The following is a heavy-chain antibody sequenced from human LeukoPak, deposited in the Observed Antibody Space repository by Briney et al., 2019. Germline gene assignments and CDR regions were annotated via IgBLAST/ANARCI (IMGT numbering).Heavy chain of an antibody. J-gene: IGHJ4*02. CDR1: EXTFSVYW. CDR2: IKEDGSDK. V-gene: IGHV3-7*05. D-gene: IGHD3-10*01. CDR3: VRDGIRDIPGIITIRYDF. Sequence: GGSLRLSCSASEXTFSVYWMTWVRQAPGKGLEWVATIKEDGSDKYYVDSVRGRFTISRDNAENSVYLQMDRLTAEDTALYFCVRDGIRDIPGIITIRYDFWGQGTLVTVSA.